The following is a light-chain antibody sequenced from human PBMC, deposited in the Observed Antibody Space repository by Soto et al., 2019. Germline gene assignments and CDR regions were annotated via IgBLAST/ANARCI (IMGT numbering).Light chain of an antibody. CDR3: MQALQART. Sequence: DIVRTQSPLSLPVTPGESASISCKASQSLLLSNGNNYLDWYLQKPGQSPQLLIYLGSNRASGVPDRFSGSGSGTDFTLKISRVEAGDVGVYYCMQALQARTFGQGTKVDIK. CDR2: LGS. V-gene: IGKV2-28*01. J-gene: IGKJ2*02. CDR1: QSLLLSNGNNY.